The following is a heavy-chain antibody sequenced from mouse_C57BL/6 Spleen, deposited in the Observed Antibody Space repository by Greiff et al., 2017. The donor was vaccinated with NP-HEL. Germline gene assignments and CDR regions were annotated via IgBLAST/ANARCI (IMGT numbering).Heavy chain of an antibody. D-gene: IGHD1-1*01. V-gene: IGHV1-19*01. CDR2: INPYNGGT. CDR1: GYTFTDYY. CDR3: ARSTTVVSNYFDY. Sequence: EVQLQQSGPVLVKPGASVKMSCKASGYTFTDYYMNWVKQSHGKSLEWIGVINPYNGGTSYNQKFKGKATLTVDKSSSTAYMELNSLTSADSAVYYCARSTTVVSNYFDYWGQGTTLTVSS. J-gene: IGHJ2*01.